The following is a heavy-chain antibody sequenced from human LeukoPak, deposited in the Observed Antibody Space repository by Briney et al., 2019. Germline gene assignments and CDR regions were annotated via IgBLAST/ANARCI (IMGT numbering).Heavy chain of an antibody. V-gene: IGHV3-23*01. D-gene: IGHD3-10*01. CDR1: GFTFSSSA. CDR3: AKGARELLWFGRYNWFDP. CDR2: ISASGGST. Sequence: GGSLRLSCAASGFTFSSSAMSWVRQVPGKGLEWVSGISASGGSTSYADSVRGRFTISRDNSKNTLYLQMNSLRAEDTAVYYCAKGARELLWFGRYNWFDPWGQGTLVTVSS. J-gene: IGHJ5*02.